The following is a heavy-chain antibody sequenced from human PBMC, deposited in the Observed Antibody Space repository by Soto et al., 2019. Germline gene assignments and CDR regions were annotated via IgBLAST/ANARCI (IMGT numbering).Heavy chain of an antibody. CDR2: ISYHGTEK. CDR1: GVTFTNYA. J-gene: IGHJ6*02. CDR3: ATDIGGVDTGNYGMDV. Sequence: QVQLVESGGGVVQPGMSLRLSCAASGVTFTNYAMHWVRQAPGTGLAWVADISYHGTEKGYADSVKGRFTISRDNSKNTLYVQMRSLRPEDTAVYDCATDIGGVDTGNYGMDVWGQGTTVIVSS. V-gene: IGHV3-30*03. D-gene: IGHD5-18*01.